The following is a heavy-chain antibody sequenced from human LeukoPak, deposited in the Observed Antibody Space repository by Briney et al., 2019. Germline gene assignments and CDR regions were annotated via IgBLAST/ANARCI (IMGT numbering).Heavy chain of an antibody. V-gene: IGHV4-4*02. CDR3: ARHGGGFYFDY. CDR1: GGSISSNNW. D-gene: IGHD3-16*01. CDR2: IHHTGSA. J-gene: IGHJ4*02. Sequence: KSSETLSLTCAVSGGSISSNNWWSWVRQPPGKGLEWIGEIHHTGSANYNPSLKRRVTISVDKSKNQSSLELSSVTAADTAVYYCARHGGGFYFDYWGQGTLVTVSS.